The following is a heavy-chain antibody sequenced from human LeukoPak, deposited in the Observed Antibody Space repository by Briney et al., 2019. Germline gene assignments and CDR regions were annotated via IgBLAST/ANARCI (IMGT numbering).Heavy chain of an antibody. CDR1: GFTFSSYA. J-gene: IGHJ4*02. CDR3: AREMATYDYVWGSYRYIDY. Sequence: GGSLRLSCAASGFTFSSYAMSWVRQAPGKGLEWVSAISGSGGSTYYADSVKGRFTISRDNSKNTLYLQMNSLRAEDTAVYYCAREMATYDYVWGSYRYIDYWGQGTLVTVSS. CDR2: ISGSGGST. V-gene: IGHV3-23*01. D-gene: IGHD3-16*02.